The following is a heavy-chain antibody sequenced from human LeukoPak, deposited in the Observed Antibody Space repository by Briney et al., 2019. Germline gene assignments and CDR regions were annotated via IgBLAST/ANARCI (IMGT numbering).Heavy chain of an antibody. CDR3: AGSLHY. J-gene: IGHJ4*02. V-gene: IGHV3-7*01. Sequence: GGSLRLSCAASGFTFSSYSMNWVRQAPGKGLEWVANIKQDGSEKYYVDSVKGRFTISRDNAKNSLYLQMNSLRAEDTATYYCAGSLHYWGQGIQVTVSS. CDR1: GFTFSSYS. CDR2: IKQDGSEK.